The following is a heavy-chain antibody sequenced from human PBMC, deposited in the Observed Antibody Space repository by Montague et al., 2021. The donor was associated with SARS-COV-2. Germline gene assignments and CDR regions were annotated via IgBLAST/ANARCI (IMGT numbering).Heavy chain of an antibody. CDR1: GFTFSIYA. J-gene: IGHJ5*02. V-gene: IGHV3-23*01. CDR2: IGSTGGST. CDR3: AKGDTAMAPYNWFDP. Sequence: SLRLSLSASGFTFSIYAMTWVRQAPGKGLEWLSAIGSTGGSTYYADSVKGRFTISRDNSKNTLYLQMNSLRAEDTAVYYCAKGDTAMAPYNWFDPWGQGTLVTVSS. D-gene: IGHD5-18*01.